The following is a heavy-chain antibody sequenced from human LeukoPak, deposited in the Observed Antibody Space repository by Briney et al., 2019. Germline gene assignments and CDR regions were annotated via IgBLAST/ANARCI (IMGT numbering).Heavy chain of an antibody. V-gene: IGHV3-64*02. CDR1: GFTFSGYS. CDR2: ISSDGGST. J-gene: IGHJ6*03. CDR3: AKAAFYYYMDV. D-gene: IGHD6-25*01. Sequence: GGSLRLSRAASGFTFSGYSMYWVRQAPGKGLEYVSAISSDGGSTYYADSVKGRFTISRDNSKNTLYLQLDSLRAEDMAVYYCAKAAFYYYMDVWGKGTTVTVSS.